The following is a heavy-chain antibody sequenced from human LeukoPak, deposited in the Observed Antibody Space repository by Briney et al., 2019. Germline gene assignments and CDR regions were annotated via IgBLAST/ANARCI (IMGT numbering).Heavy chain of an antibody. CDR3: AREIVQAGEYYYDSSGYYRDAFDI. D-gene: IGHD3-22*01. Sequence: ASVKVSCKASGYTFTSYGISWVRQAPGQGLEWMGWISAYNGNTNYAQKLQGRVTMTTDTSTSTAYMELRSLRSDDTAVYYCAREIVQAGEYYYDSSGYYRDAFDIWGQGTMVTVSS. V-gene: IGHV1-18*01. CDR2: ISAYNGNT. CDR1: GYTFTSYG. J-gene: IGHJ3*02.